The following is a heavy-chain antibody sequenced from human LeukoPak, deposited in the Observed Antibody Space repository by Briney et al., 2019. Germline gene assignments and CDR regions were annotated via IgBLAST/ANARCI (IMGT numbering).Heavy chain of an antibody. J-gene: IGHJ5*02. CDR3: VRDLWFGRNWFDP. Sequence: SETLSLTCAVYGGSFSGYYWSWIRQPPGKGLGWIGEINHSGSTNYNPSLKSRVTISVDTSKNQFSLKLSSVTAADTAVYYCVRDLWFGRNWFDPWGQGTLVTVSS. CDR2: INHSGST. D-gene: IGHD3-10*01. V-gene: IGHV4-34*01. CDR1: GGSFSGYY.